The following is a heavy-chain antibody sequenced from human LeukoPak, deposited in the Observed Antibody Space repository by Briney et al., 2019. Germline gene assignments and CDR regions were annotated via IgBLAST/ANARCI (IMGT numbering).Heavy chain of an antibody. V-gene: IGHV3-23*01. CDR2: ISGSGSRT. CDR1: GFTFSSYA. CDR3: AKVDGIPIFEVFDY. D-gene: IGHD3-3*01. J-gene: IGHJ4*02. Sequence: GGSLRLSCAASGFTFSSYAMSWVRQAPGKGLELLSSISGSGSRTYYADSVKGRFTISRDNSKNMLYLQMISLRADDTAVYFCAKVDGIPIFEVFDYWGQGPLVTVSS.